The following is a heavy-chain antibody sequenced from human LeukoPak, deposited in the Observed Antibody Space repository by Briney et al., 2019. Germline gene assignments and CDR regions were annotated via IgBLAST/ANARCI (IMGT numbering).Heavy chain of an antibody. J-gene: IGHJ4*02. CDR2: ISSSGSTI. CDR3: ARCITMVRGVFDY. Sequence: GGSLRLSCTASGFTFGSWIIWVRQAPGKGLEWVSYISSSGSTIYYADSVKGRFTISRDNAKNSLYLQMNSLRAEDTAVYYCARCITMVRGVFDYWGQGTLVTVSS. V-gene: IGHV3-11*01. D-gene: IGHD3-10*01. CDR1: GFTFGSW.